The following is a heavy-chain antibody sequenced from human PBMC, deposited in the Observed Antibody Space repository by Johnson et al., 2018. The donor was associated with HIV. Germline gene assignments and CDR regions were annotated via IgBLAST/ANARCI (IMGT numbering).Heavy chain of an antibody. V-gene: IGHV3-9*01. CDR1: GFTFDDYA. CDR2: LNWHGGSP. Sequence: VQLVESGGGLVQHGGSLRLSCAASGFTFDDYAMHWVRQAPGKGLEWVPGLNWHGGSPGYADSVTGRFIISRDNAKNALYLQMNSLISEDTAVYYCAKDSGANWNYGACDIWGQGTVVTVSS. J-gene: IGHJ3*02. CDR3: AKDSGANWNYGACDI. D-gene: IGHD1-7*01.